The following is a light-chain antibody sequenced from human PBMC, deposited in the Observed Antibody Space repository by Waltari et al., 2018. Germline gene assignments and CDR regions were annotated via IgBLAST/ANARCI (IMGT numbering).Light chain of an antibody. J-gene: IGLJ3*02. CDR3: CSYAGRNIWV. CDR1: SSDVGFYNL. V-gene: IGLV2-23*02. CDR2: EVI. Sequence: QSALTPPASVSGSPGQSITISCTGTSSDVGFYNLFSWYQQHPGKAPELVVYEVISRPAGVSNRFSGSKSGNTASLTISGLQAEDEADYYCCSYAGRNIWVFGGGTKLTVL.